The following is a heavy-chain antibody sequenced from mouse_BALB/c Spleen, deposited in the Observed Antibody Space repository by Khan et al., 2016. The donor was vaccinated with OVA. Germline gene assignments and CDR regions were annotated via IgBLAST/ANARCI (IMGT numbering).Heavy chain of an antibody. Sequence: EVELVESGGGLVQPGGSLRLSCATSGFTFTDYYMNWVRQPPGKALEWLGFIRKNASGYTTEYSPSVKGRFTISRANSPSILYLQMNTLRAKDSATDYCARVDYGDGCAYWGQGTLVTVSA. CDR2: IRKNASGYTT. V-gene: IGHV7-3*02. CDR1: GFTFTDYY. J-gene: IGHJ3*01. D-gene: IGHD1-2*01. CDR3: ARVDYGDGCAY.